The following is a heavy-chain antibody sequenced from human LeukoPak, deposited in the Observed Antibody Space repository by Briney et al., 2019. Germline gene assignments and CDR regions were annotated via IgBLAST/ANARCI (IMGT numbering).Heavy chain of an antibody. J-gene: IGHJ4*02. CDR2: ISANGGGT. CDR1: GFTFSDYY. CDR3: AKATKSIVVDNYFDY. Sequence: GGSLRLSCAASGFTFSDYYMSWVRQAPGKGLEWVSSISANGGGTNYADSVKGRFTVSRDNSQNTLYLQMNSLRAEDTAVYYCAKATKSIVVDNYFDYWGQGALVTVSS. V-gene: IGHV3-23*01. D-gene: IGHD3-22*01.